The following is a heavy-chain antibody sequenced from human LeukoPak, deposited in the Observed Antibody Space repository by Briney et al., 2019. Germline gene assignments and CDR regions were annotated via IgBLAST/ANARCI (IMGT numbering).Heavy chain of an antibody. CDR2: ISESSSSK. CDR1: GLTLSSYS. V-gene: IGHV3-48*01. J-gene: IGHJ3*02. Sequence: QAGGSLRLSCAVSGLTLSSYSMNWVRQAPGKGLEWVSHISESSSSKHYADSVRGRFTVSRDNAKNSLYLQMNSLRAEDTAVYYCARDGGGPDAFDIWGQGTMVTVSS. CDR3: ARDGGGPDAFDI.